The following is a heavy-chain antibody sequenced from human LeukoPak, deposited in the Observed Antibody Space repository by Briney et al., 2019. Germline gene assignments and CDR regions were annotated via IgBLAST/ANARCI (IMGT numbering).Heavy chain of an antibody. CDR3: ARPGYCSSTSCQYSYYY. Sequence: GSLRLSCAASGFTFSDYYMSWIRQAPGRGLEWVGEINHSGSTNYNPSLKSRVTISVDTSKHQFSLKLSTVTAADTAVYYCARPGYCSSTSCQYSYYYWGQGTLVTVSS. V-gene: IGHV4-34*01. CDR1: GFTFSDYY. D-gene: IGHD2-2*01. CDR2: INHSGST. J-gene: IGHJ4*02.